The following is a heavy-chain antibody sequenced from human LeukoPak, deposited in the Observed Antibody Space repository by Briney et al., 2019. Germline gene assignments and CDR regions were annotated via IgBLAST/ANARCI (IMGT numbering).Heavy chain of an antibody. D-gene: IGHD4-17*01. Sequence: GGSLRLSCAASGFSFSSHGMHWVRQAPGKGLEWVAVVWYDGSNEYYADSVKGRLIVSRDNSESSLYLQMNSLRVEDTAVYYCARGPSYGAFIDYWGQGTLVTVSS. CDR2: VWYDGSNE. V-gene: IGHV3-33*01. CDR3: ARGPSYGAFIDY. CDR1: GFSFSSHG. J-gene: IGHJ4*02.